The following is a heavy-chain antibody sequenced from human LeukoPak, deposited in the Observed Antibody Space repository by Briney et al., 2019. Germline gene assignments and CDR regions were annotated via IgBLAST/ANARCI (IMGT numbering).Heavy chain of an antibody. CDR3: AKDLGEQWLVRAFDY. Sequence: GGSLRLSCTASGFTFSDYWMSWVRQAPGKGLEWVSGISGSGGSTCYADSVKGRFTISRDNSKNTLYLQMNSLRAEDTAVYYCAKDLGEQWLVRAFDYWGQGTLVTVSS. V-gene: IGHV3-23*01. D-gene: IGHD6-19*01. CDR1: GFTFSDYW. J-gene: IGHJ4*02. CDR2: ISGSGGST.